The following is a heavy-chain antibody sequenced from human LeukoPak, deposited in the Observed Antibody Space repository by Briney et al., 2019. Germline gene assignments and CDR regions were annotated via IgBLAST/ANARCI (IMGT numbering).Heavy chain of an antibody. CDR3: AREEIFGVVIGIDY. D-gene: IGHD3-3*01. CDR2: IYYSGST. Sequence: SETLSLTCTVSGGSVSSGSYYWSWIRQPPGKGLEWIGYIYYSGSTNYNPSLKGRVTISVDTSKNQFSLKLSSVTAADTAVYYCAREEIFGVVIGIDYWGQGTLVTVSS. V-gene: IGHV4-61*01. CDR1: GGSVSSGSYY. J-gene: IGHJ4*02.